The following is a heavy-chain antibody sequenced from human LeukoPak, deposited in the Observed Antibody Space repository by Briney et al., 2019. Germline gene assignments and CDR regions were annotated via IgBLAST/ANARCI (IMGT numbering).Heavy chain of an antibody. CDR3: ATVRITIFGVDPGGWFDP. CDR2: FYPEDGET. J-gene: IGHJ5*02. CDR1: GYTLTELS. Sequence: ASVKVSCKVSGYTLTELSMHWVRQAPGKGLEWMGGFYPEDGETIYAQKFQGRVTMTEDTSTDTAYMELSSLRSEDTAVYYCATVRITIFGVDPGGWFDPWGQGTLVTVSS. D-gene: IGHD3-3*01. V-gene: IGHV1-24*01.